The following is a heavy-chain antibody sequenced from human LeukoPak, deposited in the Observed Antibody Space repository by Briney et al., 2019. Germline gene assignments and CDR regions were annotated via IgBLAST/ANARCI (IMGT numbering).Heavy chain of an antibody. Sequence: SETLSLTCIVSGVSISSGDYYWGWIRQPPGKGLEWIGEINHSGSTNYNPSLKSRVTISVDTSKNQFSLKLSSVTAADTAVYYCARRFIALDYWGQGTLVTVSS. V-gene: IGHV4-39*07. CDR2: INHSGST. CDR1: GVSISSGDYY. J-gene: IGHJ4*02. D-gene: IGHD6-13*01. CDR3: ARRFIALDY.